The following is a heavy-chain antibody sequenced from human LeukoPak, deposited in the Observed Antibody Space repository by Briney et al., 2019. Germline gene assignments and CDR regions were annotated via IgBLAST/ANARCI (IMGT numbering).Heavy chain of an antibody. Sequence: SVKVSCKASGGTFSSYAISWVRQAPGQGLEWMGRIIPILGIANYAQKFQGRVTMTEDTSTDTAYMELSSLRSEDTAVYYCATDGPLRYFDWSPQGWFDPWGQGTLVTVSS. CDR2: IIPILGIA. D-gene: IGHD3-9*01. CDR1: GGTFSSYA. CDR3: ATDGPLRYFDWSPQGWFDP. J-gene: IGHJ5*02. V-gene: IGHV1-69*04.